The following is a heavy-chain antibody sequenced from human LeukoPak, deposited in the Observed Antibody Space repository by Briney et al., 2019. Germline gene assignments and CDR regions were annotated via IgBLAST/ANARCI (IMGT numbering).Heavy chain of an antibody. CDR2: ISGSGSST. CDR1: GFTFSSYA. Sequence: GGSLRLSCAASGFTFSSYAMSWVRQAPGKGLEWVSAISGSGSSTYYADSVKGRFTISRDNSKNTLYLQMNRLRAEDTALYYCARGPWPYSSGCFDYWGQGTLVTVSS. D-gene: IGHD6-19*01. V-gene: IGHV3-23*01. J-gene: IGHJ4*02. CDR3: ARGPWPYSSGCFDY.